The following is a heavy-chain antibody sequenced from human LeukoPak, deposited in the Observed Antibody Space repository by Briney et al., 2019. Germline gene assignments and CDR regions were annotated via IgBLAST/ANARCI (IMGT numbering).Heavy chain of an antibody. CDR1: GYTFTKYY. J-gene: IGHJ5*02. CDR2: INPSSGGT. Sequence: GASVKVSCKASGYTFTKYYMFWVRQAPGQGPEWMGRINPSSGGTDYAQKFQGRVTMTRDTSISTAYMELSRLRSDDTAMYYCARGYCSGGSCYSVENWFDPWGQGTLVTVSS. D-gene: IGHD2-15*01. CDR3: ARGYCSGGSCYSVENWFDP. V-gene: IGHV1-2*06.